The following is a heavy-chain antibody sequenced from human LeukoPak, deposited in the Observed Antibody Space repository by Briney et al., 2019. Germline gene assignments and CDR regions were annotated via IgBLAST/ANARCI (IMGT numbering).Heavy chain of an antibody. D-gene: IGHD2-2*01. J-gene: IGHJ5*02. Sequence: GGSLRLSCAAPGFTFSGSVMHWVRQASGKGLEWVGRIRSKANSYATAYAASVKGRFTISRDDSKNTAFLQMNSLKTEDTAVYYCTRHSDGYQLLPSVYNWFDPRGQGTLVTVSS. V-gene: IGHV3-73*01. CDR1: GFTFSGSV. CDR3: TRHSDGYQLLPSVYNWFDP. CDR2: IRSKANSYAT.